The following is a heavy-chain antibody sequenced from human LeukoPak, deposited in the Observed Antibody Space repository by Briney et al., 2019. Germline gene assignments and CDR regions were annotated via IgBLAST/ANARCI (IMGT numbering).Heavy chain of an antibody. J-gene: IGHJ6*03. CDR3: ARMDYYYYYMDV. Sequence: GGSLRLPCAASGFTFNSYSMNWVRQAPGKGLEWVSCISSSSSYIYYADSLKGRFTISRDNAKNSVYLQMNSLRVEDTALYYCARMDYYYYYMDVWGKGTTVTISS. V-gene: IGHV3-21*04. CDR1: GFTFNSYS. CDR2: ISSSSSYI.